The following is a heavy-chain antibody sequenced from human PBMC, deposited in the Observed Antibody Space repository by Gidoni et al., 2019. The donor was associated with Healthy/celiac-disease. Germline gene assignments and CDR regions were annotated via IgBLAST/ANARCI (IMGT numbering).Heavy chain of an antibody. CDR2: ISYDGSNK. J-gene: IGHJ5*02. D-gene: IGHD6-13*01. Sequence: QVQLVESGGGVVQPGRSLRLSCAASGFTFSSYAMHWVRQAPGKGLEWVAVISYDGSNKYYADSVKGRFTISRDNSKNTLYLQMNRLRAEDTAVYYCARDPSQQPGRPGWFDPWGQGTLVTVSS. CDR3: ARDPSQQPGRPGWFDP. V-gene: IGHV3-30-3*01. CDR1: GFTFSSYA.